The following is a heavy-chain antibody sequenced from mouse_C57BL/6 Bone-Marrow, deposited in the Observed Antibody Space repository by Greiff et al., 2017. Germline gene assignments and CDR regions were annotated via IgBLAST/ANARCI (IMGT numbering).Heavy chain of an antibody. CDR2: IDPEIGDT. Sequence: EVKLVESGAELVRPGASVKLSCTASGFNIKDDYIHWVKQRPEQGLEWIGWIDPEIGDTEYASKFQGKATITSETSSNTAYLQLSSLTSEDTAVYYCSSFDGNYFDFWGQGTPLTGAS. V-gene: IGHV14-4*01. J-gene: IGHJ2*01. CDR3: SSFDGNYFDF. CDR1: GFNIKDDY. D-gene: IGHD2-3*01.